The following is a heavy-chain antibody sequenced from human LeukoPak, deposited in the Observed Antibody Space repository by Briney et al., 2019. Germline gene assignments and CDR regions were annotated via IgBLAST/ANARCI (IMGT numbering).Heavy chain of an antibody. Sequence: QSGGTLRLSCAASGFTFSRYGMHWVRQAPGKGLEWVAVIWYDGSNKYYADSAKGRFTISRDNSKNTLYLQMNSLRAEDTAVYYCAKDLSPYYDSSGPQSSWGQGTLVTVSS. V-gene: IGHV3-33*06. CDR3: AKDLSPYYDSSGPQSS. CDR1: GFTFSRYG. J-gene: IGHJ5*02. CDR2: IWYDGSNK. D-gene: IGHD3-22*01.